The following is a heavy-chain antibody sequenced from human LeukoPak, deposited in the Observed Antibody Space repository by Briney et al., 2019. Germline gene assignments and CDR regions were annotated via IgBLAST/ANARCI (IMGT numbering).Heavy chain of an antibody. Sequence: GGSLRLSCAASGFTFSSYAMNWVRPAPGEGLEWVSAFSGSGGSTYSADSVKGRFTISRDNAKNSLYLQMNSLRAEDTAVYYCAELGITMIGGVWGKGTTVTISS. V-gene: IGHV3-23*01. CDR2: FSGSGGST. J-gene: IGHJ6*04. CDR1: GFTFSSYA. D-gene: IGHD3-10*02. CDR3: AELGITMIGGV.